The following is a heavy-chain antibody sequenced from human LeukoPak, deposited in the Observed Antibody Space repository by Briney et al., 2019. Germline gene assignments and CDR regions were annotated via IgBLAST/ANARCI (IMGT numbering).Heavy chain of an antibody. V-gene: IGHV3-23*01. D-gene: IGHD2-15*01. CDR3: AKNGDRAAYCSCGSCYPYFYYYMDV. Sequence: GGTLTLSCAASGFTFSSYGMSWVRQAPGKGLEWVSAINTSGGSTYYADSVKGRFTISRDNSKNKLYLQTNSLRAEDTAIYYCAKNGDRAAYCSCGSCYPYFYYYMDVWGKGTTVTISS. CDR2: INTSGGST. J-gene: IGHJ6*03. CDR1: GFTFSSYG.